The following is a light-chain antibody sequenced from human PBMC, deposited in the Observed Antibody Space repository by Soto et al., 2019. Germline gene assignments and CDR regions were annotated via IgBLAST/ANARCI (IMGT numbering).Light chain of an antibody. J-gene: IGKJ2*01. CDR3: QQYGSSRYT. CDR1: QGVSSRY. V-gene: IGKV3-20*01. CDR2: GES. Sequence: EIVLTQSPGTLSLSPGERATLSCRASQGVSSRYLAWYQQKPGKAPRLLIYGESSRATGIPDRFSGSGSGTDFTLTISGLEPDDFAVYYCQQYGSSRYTFGQGTKLEIK.